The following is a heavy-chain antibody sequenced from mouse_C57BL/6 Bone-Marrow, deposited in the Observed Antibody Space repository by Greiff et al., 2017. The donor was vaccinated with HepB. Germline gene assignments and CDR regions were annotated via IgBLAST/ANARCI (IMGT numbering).Heavy chain of an antibody. CDR3: ARDGSSSSY. J-gene: IGHJ3*01. V-gene: IGHV5-17*01. CDR2: ISSGSSTI. Sequence: EVQGVESGGGLVKPGGSLKLSCAASGFTFSDYGMHWVRQAPEKGLEWVAYISSGSSTIYYADTVKGRFTISRDNAKNTLFLQMTSLRSEDTAMYYCARDGSSSSYWGQGTLVTVSA. CDR1: GFTFSDYG. D-gene: IGHD1-1*01.